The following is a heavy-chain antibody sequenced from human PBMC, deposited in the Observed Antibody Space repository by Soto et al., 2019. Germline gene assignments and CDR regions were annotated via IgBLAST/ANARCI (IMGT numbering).Heavy chain of an antibody. CDR3: ARGLSGTYTPRALYGMDV. J-gene: IGHJ6*02. V-gene: IGHV3-72*01. CDR2: SRNKAYSYTT. Sequence: EVQLVESGGGLVQPGGSLRLSCGVSGFSFSDHYMDWVRQAPGKGLEWVGRSRNKAYSYTTEYAASVKGRFTISRDDSKNSLYLQMNSLKTEDTAVYYCARGLSGTYTPRALYGMDVGGQGTTVTVSS. D-gene: IGHD1-26*01. CDR1: GFSFSDHY.